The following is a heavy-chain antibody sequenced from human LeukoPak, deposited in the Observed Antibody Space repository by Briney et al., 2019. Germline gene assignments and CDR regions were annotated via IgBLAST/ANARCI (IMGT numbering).Heavy chain of an antibody. D-gene: IGHD3-10*01. V-gene: IGHV1-18*01. J-gene: IGHJ6*02. CDR2: ISAYNGNT. Sequence: ASVKVSCKASGYTFTSYGISWVRQAPGQGLEWMGWISAYNGNTNYAQKLQGRVTMTTDTSTSTAHMELRSLRSDDTAVYYCARDCFGVRGVKSTGYYYYYGMDVWGQGTTVTVSS. CDR1: GYTFTSYG. CDR3: ARDCFGVRGVKSTGYYYYYGMDV.